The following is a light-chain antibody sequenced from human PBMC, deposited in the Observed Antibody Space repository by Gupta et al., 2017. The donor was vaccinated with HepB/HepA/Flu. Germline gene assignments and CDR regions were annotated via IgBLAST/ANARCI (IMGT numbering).Light chain of an antibody. Sequence: QSVLTRPPSVSAAPGQKVTISCSGSSSNIGNNDVSWYQQLPGTAPKLVIYENNKRPSGIPDRFSGSKAGTSATLGITRLQTGDEADYYCGTWDSSLRVFVFGTGTKVTVL. CDR2: ENN. V-gene: IGLV1-51*02. CDR3: GTWDSSLRVFV. J-gene: IGLJ1*01. CDR1: SSNIGNND.